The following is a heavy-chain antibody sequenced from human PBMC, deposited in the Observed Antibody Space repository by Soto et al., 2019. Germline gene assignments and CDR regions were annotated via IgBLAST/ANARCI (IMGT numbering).Heavy chain of an antibody. J-gene: IGHJ5*02. Sequence: GGSLRLSCAASGFTFSSYAMHWVRQAPGKGLEWVSYISSSSSTIYYADSVKGRFTISRDNAKNSLYLQMNSLRDEDTAVYYCARGADYDSSGIRLNWFDPWGQGTLVTVSS. CDR2: ISSSSSTI. CDR1: GFTFSSYA. D-gene: IGHD3-22*01. V-gene: IGHV3-48*02. CDR3: ARGADYDSSGIRLNWFDP.